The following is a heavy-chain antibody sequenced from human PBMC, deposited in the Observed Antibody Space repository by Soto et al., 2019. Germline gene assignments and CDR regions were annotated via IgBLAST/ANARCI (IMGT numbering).Heavy chain of an antibody. CDR3: ASPTTAYSSSSHFYYYGMDV. CDR2: VNSDGSST. CDR1: GFTFSTYW. D-gene: IGHD6-6*01. J-gene: IGHJ6*02. V-gene: IGHV3-74*01. Sequence: EVQLVESGGGLVQPGGSLRLSCAASGFTFSTYWMHWVRQAPGKGLVWVSRVNSDGSSTSYADSVKGRFTVSRDNTKNTLYLQMNSLRAEDTAAYYCASPTTAYSSSSHFYYYGMDVWGQGTTVTVSS.